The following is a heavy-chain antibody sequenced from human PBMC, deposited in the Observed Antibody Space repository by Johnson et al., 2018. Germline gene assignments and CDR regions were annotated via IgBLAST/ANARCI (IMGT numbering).Heavy chain of an antibody. CDR2: IWSDGSNK. CDR1: GFNFSSYA. J-gene: IGHJ6*02. CDR3: ARGKGSYDLYGMDV. Sequence: VQLVESGGGVVQPGRSLRLSCPASGFNFSSYAMHWVRQAPGQGLEWVTVIWSDGSNKYYADSVKGRFTRSRDNSKKTLYLQINSLRAEDTAVNYRARGKGSYDLYGMDVWGQGTTVTVSS. V-gene: IGHV3-33*01. D-gene: IGHD2-2*01.